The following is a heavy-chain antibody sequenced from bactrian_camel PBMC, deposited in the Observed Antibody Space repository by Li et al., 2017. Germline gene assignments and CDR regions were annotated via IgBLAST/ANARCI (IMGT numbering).Heavy chain of an antibody. Sequence: HVQLVESGGGSVQAGGSLRLSCDVSGYFVQTAYMAWFRQAPGKEREGVAAIYTGGSTYYRDSVKGRFIISQDNAKNTVYLQMNSLKPEDTAVYYCATLSRQYGGTWSCRLDRFGSWGQGTQVTVS. J-gene: IGHJ6*01. CDR2: IYTGGST. CDR3: ATLSRQYGGTWSCRLDRFGS. D-gene: IGHD6*01. CDR1: GYFVQTAY. V-gene: IGHV3S53*01.